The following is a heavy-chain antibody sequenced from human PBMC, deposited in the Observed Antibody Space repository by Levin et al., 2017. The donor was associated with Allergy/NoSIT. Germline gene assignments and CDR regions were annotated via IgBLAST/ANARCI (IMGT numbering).Heavy chain of an antibody. Sequence: SLKISCAASGFTFDDYAMHWVRQAPGKGLEWVSGISWNSGSIGYADSVKGRFTISRDNAKNSLYLQMNSLRAEDTALYYCAKDTRYSSSWYGWGQGTLVTVSS. J-gene: IGHJ4*02. CDR2: ISWNSGSI. CDR3: AKDTRYSSSWYG. D-gene: IGHD6-13*01. CDR1: GFTFDDYA. V-gene: IGHV3-9*01.